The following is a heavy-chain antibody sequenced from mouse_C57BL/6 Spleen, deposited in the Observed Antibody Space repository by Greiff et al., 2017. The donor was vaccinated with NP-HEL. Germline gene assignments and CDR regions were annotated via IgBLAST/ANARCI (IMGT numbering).Heavy chain of an antibody. Sequence: QVQLKESGPELVKPGASVKISCKASGYAFSSSWMNWVKQRPGKGLEWIGRIYPGDGDTNYNGKFKGKATLTADKSSSTAYMQLSSLTSEDSAVYFCARPGNYYYGSSYWYFDVWGTGTTVTVSS. J-gene: IGHJ1*03. CDR1: GYAFSSSW. D-gene: IGHD1-1*01. V-gene: IGHV1-82*01. CDR3: ARPGNYYYGSSYWYFDV. CDR2: IYPGDGDT.